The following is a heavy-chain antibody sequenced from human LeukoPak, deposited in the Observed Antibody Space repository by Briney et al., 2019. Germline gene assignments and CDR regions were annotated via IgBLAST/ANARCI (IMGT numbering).Heavy chain of an antibody. CDR1: GYIFTNHG. CDR2: ITTGNGNT. CDR3: ARVEAGFHDY. J-gene: IGHJ4*02. V-gene: IGHV1-18*01. Sequence: ASVKVSCKASGYIFTNHGISWVRQAPGQGLEWMGWITTGNGNTKYAQKLQDRVTMTTDTSTTTAYMELRSLASDDTAVYYCARVEAGFHDYWGQGTMVTVSS. D-gene: IGHD1-1*01.